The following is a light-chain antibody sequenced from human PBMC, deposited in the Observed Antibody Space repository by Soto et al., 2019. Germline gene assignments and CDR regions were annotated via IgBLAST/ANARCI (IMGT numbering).Light chain of an antibody. V-gene: IGLV1-47*02. CDR2: TNN. CDR1: SSNIGSNY. Sequence: QSVLTQPPSASGNPGQRVTISCSGSSSNIGSNYIYWDQQIPGTAPTIVIYTNNQRPSGVPDRFSGSKSGTSASLAISGLRCEDEAVYYWAAWDDRLSGPVFGGGTKLTVL. CDR3: AAWDDRLSGPV. J-gene: IGLJ2*01.